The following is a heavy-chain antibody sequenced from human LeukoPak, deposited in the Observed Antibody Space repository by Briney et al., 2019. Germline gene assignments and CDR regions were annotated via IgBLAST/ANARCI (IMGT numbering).Heavy chain of an antibody. CDR2: INHSGST. CDR1: GGSISSYY. CDR3: ARLRYCSSTSCSNFDY. J-gene: IGHJ4*02. Sequence: SETLSLTCTVSGGSISSYYRSWIRQPPGKGLEWIGEINHSGSTNYNPSLKSRVTISVDTSKNQFSLKLSSVTAADTAVYYCARLRYCSSTSCSNFDYWGQGTLVTVSS. D-gene: IGHD2-2*01. V-gene: IGHV4-59*01.